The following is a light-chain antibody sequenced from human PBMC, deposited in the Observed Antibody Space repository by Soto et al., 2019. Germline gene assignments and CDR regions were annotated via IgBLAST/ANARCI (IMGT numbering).Light chain of an antibody. CDR3: QVWDSSSDHYVV. J-gene: IGLJ2*01. Sequence: SSELTQPPSVSVAPGKTARITCGGNNIGSKSVHWYQQKPGQAPVLVIYYDNDRPSGIPERFSGSNSGNTATLTISRVEAGDEADYYCQVWDSSSDHYVVFGGGTKLTVL. CDR2: YDN. V-gene: IGLV3-21*04. CDR1: NIGSKS.